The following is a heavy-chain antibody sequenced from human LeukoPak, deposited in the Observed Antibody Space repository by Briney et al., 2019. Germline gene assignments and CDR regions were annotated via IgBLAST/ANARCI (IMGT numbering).Heavy chain of an antibody. J-gene: IGHJ3*02. V-gene: IGHV3-66*02. CDR3: PRGGAFDI. CDR1: GFTVSSNY. Sequence: GGSLRLSCAAAGFTVSSNYMSWVRQAPGKGLEWVSVIQNGGSTYYADSVKGRFTISRDNSKNTLFLQMNSLRAEDTAVYYCPRGGAFDIWGQGTMVTVSS. CDR2: IQNGGST.